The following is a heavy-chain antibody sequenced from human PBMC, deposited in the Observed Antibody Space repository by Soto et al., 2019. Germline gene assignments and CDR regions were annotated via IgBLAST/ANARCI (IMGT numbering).Heavy chain of an antibody. Sequence: EVQLLESGGGLVQPGGSLRLSCAASGFTFSSNAMSWVRQAPGKGLEWVSAISGSGGSTYYADSVKGRFTISRDNSKNPLYLQMDSLKAEDTAEYYWAKAPYSSGWYYFDYWGQGTLVTVSS. D-gene: IGHD6-19*01. CDR2: ISGSGGST. V-gene: IGHV3-23*01. CDR3: AKAPYSSGWYYFDY. J-gene: IGHJ4*02. CDR1: GFTFSSNA.